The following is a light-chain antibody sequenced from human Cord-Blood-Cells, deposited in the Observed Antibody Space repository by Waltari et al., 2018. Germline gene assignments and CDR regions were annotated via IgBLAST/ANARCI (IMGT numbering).Light chain of an antibody. Sequence: QSALPQPASVSGSPGQSLTISCTGTRSYVGGYYYVSCYQQHPGKAPKLMIYDVSNRPSGVSNRFSGSKSGNTASLTISGLQAEDEADYYCSSYTSSSTLDVFGTGTKVTVL. V-gene: IGLV2-14*01. J-gene: IGLJ1*01. CDR1: RSYVGGYYY. CDR3: SSYTSSSTLDV. CDR2: DVS.